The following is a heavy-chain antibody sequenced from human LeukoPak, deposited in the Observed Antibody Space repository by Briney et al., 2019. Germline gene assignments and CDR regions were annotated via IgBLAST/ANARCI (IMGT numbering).Heavy chain of an antibody. V-gene: IGHV4-39*07. CDR3: ASIGGSGGSLGDAFDI. J-gene: IGHJ3*02. D-gene: IGHD2-15*01. Sequence: SETLSLTCTVSGGSISSSSYYWGWIRQPPGKGLEWIGSIYYSGSTYYNPSLKSRVTISLDTSKNQFSLKLSSVTAADTAVYYCASIGGSGGSLGDAFDIWGQGTMVTVSS. CDR1: GGSISSSSYY. CDR2: IYYSGST.